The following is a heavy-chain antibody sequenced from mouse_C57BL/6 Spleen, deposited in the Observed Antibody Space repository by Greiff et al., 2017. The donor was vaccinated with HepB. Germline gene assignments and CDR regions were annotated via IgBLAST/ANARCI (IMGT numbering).Heavy chain of an antibody. J-gene: IGHJ4*01. V-gene: IGHV1-82*01. CDR2: IYPGDGDT. CDR1: GYAFSSSW. D-gene: IGHD2-2*01. Sequence: QVQLKQSGPELVKPGASVKISCKASGYAFSSSWMNWVKQRPGKGLEWIGRIYPGDGDTNYNGKFKGKATLTADKYSSTAYLQLSSLTSGDSAVYFCATMVTTDLYAMDYWGQGTSVTVSS. CDR3: ATMVTTDLYAMDY.